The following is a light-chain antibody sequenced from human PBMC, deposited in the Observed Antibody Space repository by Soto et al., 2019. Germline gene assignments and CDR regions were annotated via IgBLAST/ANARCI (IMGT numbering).Light chain of an antibody. J-gene: IGLJ2*01. CDR3: SSFTISSSLVV. Sequence: QSVLTQPASVSGSPGQSITISCTGTSSDVGTYNYVSWYQQHPGKAPKLMILEVSHRPSGVSNRFSGSKSGNTASLTISGLQTEDEAEYYCSSFTISSSLVVFGGGTKLTVL. V-gene: IGLV2-14*01. CDR2: EVS. CDR1: SSDVGTYNY.